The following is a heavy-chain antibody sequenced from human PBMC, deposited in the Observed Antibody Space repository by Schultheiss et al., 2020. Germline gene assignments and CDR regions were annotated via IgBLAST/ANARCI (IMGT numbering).Heavy chain of an antibody. J-gene: IGHJ6*02. CDR1: GGSISSSSYY. CDR3: ATEGGGDPNYYYYGMDV. CDR2: IYYSGST. Sequence: SATLSLTCTVSGGSISSSSYYWGWIRQPPGKGLEWIGSIYYSGSTYYNPSLKSRVTISVDTSKNQFSLKLSSVTAADTAVYYCATEGGGDPNYYYYGMDVWGQGTTVTGSS. D-gene: IGHD3-16*01. V-gene: IGHV4-39*01.